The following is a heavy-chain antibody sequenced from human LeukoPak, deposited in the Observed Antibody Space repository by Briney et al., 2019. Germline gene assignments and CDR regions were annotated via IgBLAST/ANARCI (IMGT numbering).Heavy chain of an antibody. CDR1: GGSISSSYYY. J-gene: IGHJ4*02. D-gene: IGHD1-1*01. V-gene: IGHV4-39*01. CDR2: IYYSGST. CDR3: ARHEDRNWYFDH. Sequence: SETLSLTCTVSGGSISSSYYYWGWIRQPPGKGLEWIGTIYYSGSTYYNPSPKSRVTISVDTSKNQFSLKLSSVTAPDTAVYYCARHEDRNWYFDHWGQGTLVTVSS.